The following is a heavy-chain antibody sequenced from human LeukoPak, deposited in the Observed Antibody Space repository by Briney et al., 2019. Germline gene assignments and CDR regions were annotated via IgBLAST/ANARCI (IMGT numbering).Heavy chain of an antibody. D-gene: IGHD6-13*01. CDR3: AKALYSSSWRLSPFDY. J-gene: IGHJ4*02. Sequence: GRSLRLSCAASAFTFDAYAMHWVRQAPGKGLEWVSGISWNSGSIAYADSVKGRFTISRDNAKNSLYLQMNSLRVEDMALYYCAKALYSSSWRLSPFDYWGQRNLVTVSS. CDR1: AFTFDAYA. V-gene: IGHV3-9*03. CDR2: ISWNSGSI.